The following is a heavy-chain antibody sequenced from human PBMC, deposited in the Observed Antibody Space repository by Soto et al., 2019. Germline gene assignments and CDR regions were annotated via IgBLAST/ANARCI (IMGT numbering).Heavy chain of an antibody. CDR3: ARDGNNPTY. CDR1: GYTFSSYW. J-gene: IGHJ4*02. CDR2: INLDGTTT. D-gene: IGHD1-20*01. V-gene: IGHV3-74*01. Sequence: EVQLMESGGGLVQPGGSLRLSCVASGYTFSSYWMHWVRQAPGMGLVWVSRINLDGTTTTYADSVKGRFTISRDNAKNTLYLQMNSLGVEDTAVYYCARDGNNPTYWGLGALVTVSS.